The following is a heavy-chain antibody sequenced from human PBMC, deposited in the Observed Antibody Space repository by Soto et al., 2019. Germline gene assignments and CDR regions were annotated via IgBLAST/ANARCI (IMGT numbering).Heavy chain of an antibody. D-gene: IGHD3-10*01. J-gene: IGHJ5*01. V-gene: IGHV3-30-3*01. CDR1: GFTFSSYA. CDR2: ISYDGSNK. Sequence: GGSLIVSCAASGFTFSSYAMHWVRQAPGKGLEWVAVISYDGSNKYYADSVKGRFTISRDNTKNSLFLEMKGLRAEDTALYFFARDPMAPGVHPLSWGPAPPVSVPS. CDR3: ARDPMAPGVHPLS.